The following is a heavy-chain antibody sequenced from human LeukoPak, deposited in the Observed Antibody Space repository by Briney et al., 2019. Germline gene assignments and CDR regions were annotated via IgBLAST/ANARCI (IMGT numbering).Heavy chain of an antibody. J-gene: IGHJ5*02. Sequence: SETLSLTCAVYGGSFNGYSWSWIRQPPGKGLEWIGEINHSGSTSYNPSLKSRVTISVDTSKYQFSLKLRSVTAADTAVYYCARGRVWVSWFYPWGQGTLVTVSS. V-gene: IGHV4-34*01. CDR3: ARGRVWVSWFYP. D-gene: IGHD5/OR15-5a*01. CDR2: INHSGST. CDR1: GGSFNGYS.